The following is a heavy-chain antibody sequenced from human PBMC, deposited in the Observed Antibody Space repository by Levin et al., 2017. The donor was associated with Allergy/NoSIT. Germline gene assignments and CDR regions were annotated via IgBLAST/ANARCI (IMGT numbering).Heavy chain of an antibody. Sequence: ASVKVSCKASGYTFTSYDINWVRQATGQGLEWMGWMNPNSGNTGYAQKFQGRVTMTRNTSISTAYMELSSLRSEDTAVYYCAREGRQQLVFYYYGMDVWGQGTTVTVSS. J-gene: IGHJ6*02. CDR2: MNPNSGNT. V-gene: IGHV1-8*01. CDR1: GYTFTSYD. D-gene: IGHD6-13*01. CDR3: AREGRQQLVFYYYGMDV.